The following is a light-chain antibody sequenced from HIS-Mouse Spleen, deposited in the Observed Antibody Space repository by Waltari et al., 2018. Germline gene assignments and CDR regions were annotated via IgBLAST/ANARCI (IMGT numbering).Light chain of an antibody. CDR1: ALPKQS. Sequence: SYELTQPPSVSVSPGQTARITCPGDALPKQSAYWYQQTPGQAPVLVIYKDSGRPPGIPERFSGSSSGTTVTLTISGVQAEDEADYYCQSADSSGTYVFGTGTKVTVL. CDR3: QSADSSGTYV. J-gene: IGLJ1*01. CDR2: KDS. V-gene: IGLV3-25*03.